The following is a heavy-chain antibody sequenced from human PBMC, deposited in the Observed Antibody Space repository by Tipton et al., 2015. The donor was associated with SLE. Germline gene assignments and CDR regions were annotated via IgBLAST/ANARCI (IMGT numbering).Heavy chain of an antibody. CDR1: GFTFSSYA. V-gene: IGHV3-23*01. Sequence: GSLRLSCAASGFTFSSYAMSWVRQAPGKGLEWVSAISGSGGSTYYADSVKGRFTISRDNSKNTLYLQMNSLRAEDTAVYYCATSSSPTISKAVDIWGQGTMVTVSS. J-gene: IGHJ3*02. CDR2: ISGSGGST. D-gene: IGHD3-3*02. CDR3: ATSSSPTISKAVDI.